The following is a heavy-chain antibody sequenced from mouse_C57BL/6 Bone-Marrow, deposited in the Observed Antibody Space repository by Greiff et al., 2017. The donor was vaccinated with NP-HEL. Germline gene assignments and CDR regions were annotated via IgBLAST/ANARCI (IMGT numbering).Heavy chain of an antibody. V-gene: IGHV1-64*01. CDR1: GYTFTSYW. D-gene: IGHD1-1*01. Sequence: QVQLQQPGAELVKPGASVKLSCKASGYTFTSYWMHWVKQRPGQGLEWIGMIHPNSGSTNYNEKFKSKATLTVDKSSSTAYMQLSSLTSEDSAVYYCAREGIPYYGSSYWYFDVWGTGTTVTVSS. J-gene: IGHJ1*03. CDR2: IHPNSGST. CDR3: AREGIPYYGSSYWYFDV.